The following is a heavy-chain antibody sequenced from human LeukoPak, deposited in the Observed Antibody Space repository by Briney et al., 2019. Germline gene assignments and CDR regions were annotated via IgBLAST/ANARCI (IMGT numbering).Heavy chain of an antibody. CDR1: GYTFTNYD. Sequence: ASVKVSCTASGYTFTNYDIHWVRQATGQGLEWMGWMNPKSGNTAYGRKFQGGVTMTRNTSISTAYMELSSLRSEDTAVYFCARGRNNNYYYMDVWGKGTTVTV. V-gene: IGHV1-8*01. CDR3: ARGRNNNYYYMDV. CDR2: MNPKSGNT. J-gene: IGHJ6*03. D-gene: IGHD1/OR15-1a*01.